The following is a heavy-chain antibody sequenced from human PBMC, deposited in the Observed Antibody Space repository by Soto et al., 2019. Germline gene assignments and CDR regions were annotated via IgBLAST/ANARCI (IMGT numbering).Heavy chain of an antibody. CDR3: ARAPYDYVWGSYRYLVY. V-gene: IGHV1-8*01. CDR2: MNPNSGNT. CDR1: GYTFTSYD. J-gene: IGHJ4*02. D-gene: IGHD3-16*02. Sequence: VASVKVSCKASGYTFTSYDINWVRQATGQGLEWMGWMNPNSGNTGYAQKFQGRVTMTRNTSISTAYMELSSLRSEDTAVYYCARAPYDYVWGSYRYLVYWGQGTLVTVSS.